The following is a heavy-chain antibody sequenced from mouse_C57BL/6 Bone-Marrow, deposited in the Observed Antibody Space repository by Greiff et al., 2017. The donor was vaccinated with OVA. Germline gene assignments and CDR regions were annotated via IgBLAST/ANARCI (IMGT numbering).Heavy chain of an antibody. J-gene: IGHJ3*01. V-gene: IGHV1-4*01. CDR2: INPSSGYT. D-gene: IGHD2-12*01. CDR1: GYTFTSYT. CDR3: ARCCYDPWFAY. Sequence: VQRVESGAELARPGASVKMSCKASGYTFTSYTMHWVKQRPGQGLEWIGYINPSSGYTKYNQKFKDKATLTADKSSSTAYMQLSSLTSEDSAVYYCARCCYDPWFAYWGQGTLVTVSA.